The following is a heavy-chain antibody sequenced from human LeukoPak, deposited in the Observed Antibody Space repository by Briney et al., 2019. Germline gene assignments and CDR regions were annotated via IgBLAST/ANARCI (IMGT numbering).Heavy chain of an antibody. V-gene: IGHV3-30-3*01. CDR1: GFAFSSYA. CDR2: IQYDGSDK. D-gene: IGHD2-15*01. Sequence: GRSLTLSCAASGFAFSSYAMHWVRQAPGKGLEWVAIIQYDGSDKFYGDSVKGRFTISRDNSKNTLYLQMNNLRAEDTAVYYCARDPKRYCSGGSCYVDSWGQGTLVTVSS. CDR3: ARDPKRYCSGGSCYVDS. J-gene: IGHJ4*02.